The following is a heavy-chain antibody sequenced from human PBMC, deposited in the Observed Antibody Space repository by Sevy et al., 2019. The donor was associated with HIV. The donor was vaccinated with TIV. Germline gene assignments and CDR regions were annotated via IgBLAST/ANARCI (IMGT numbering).Heavy chain of an antibody. J-gene: IGHJ4*02. CDR2: IYYSGST. CDR1: GGSITSYY. CDR3: ARSPSYGSGSYSFHPVDY. D-gene: IGHD3-10*01. Sequence: SESLSLTCTVSGGSITSYYWSWIRQPPGKGLEWIGSIYYSGSTNYNPSLKSRVTISVDTSKNQFPLKLSSVTAADTAVYYCARSPSYGSGSYSFHPVDYWGQGTLVTVSS. V-gene: IGHV4-59*01.